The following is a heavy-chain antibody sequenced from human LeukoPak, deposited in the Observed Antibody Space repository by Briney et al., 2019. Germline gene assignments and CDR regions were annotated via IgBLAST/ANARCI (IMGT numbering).Heavy chain of an antibody. V-gene: IGHV3-48*02. CDR2: ISSSSYII. Sequence: GGSLRLSCAASGFSFSSYTMNWVRQAPGRGLERVSYISSSSYIIYYADSVRGRFTISRDNARNSLYLQMSSLRDDDTAVYYCTRDRGWQQFDYWGQGTLVTVSS. CDR1: GFSFSSYT. D-gene: IGHD5-24*01. J-gene: IGHJ4*02. CDR3: TRDRGWQQFDY.